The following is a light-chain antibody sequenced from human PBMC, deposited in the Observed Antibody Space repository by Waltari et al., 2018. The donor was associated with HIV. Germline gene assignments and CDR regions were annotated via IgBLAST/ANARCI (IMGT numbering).Light chain of an antibody. CDR3: CAYAGSTTYVI. V-gene: IGLV2-23*02. Sequence: QSALTQPASVSGSPGQSITISCTGTSSDVGGYNLVSWYQQHPAKAPKLMISEVSKPTSGVSNRFSCSKSRNTASLTIFGLQAEDEADYYCCAYAGSTTYVIFGGGTKLTVL. CDR2: EVS. CDR1: SSDVGGYNL. J-gene: IGLJ2*01.